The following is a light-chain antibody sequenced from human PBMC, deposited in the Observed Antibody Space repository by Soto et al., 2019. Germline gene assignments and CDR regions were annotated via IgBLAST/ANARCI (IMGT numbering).Light chain of an antibody. Sequence: AIQMTQSPSSLSASVGDRVTITCRASQGIRNDLGWYQQKPGKAPKLLIYAASSLQSGVPSRFSGSGSRTDFTLTITSLQPEDFATYYCLQDYNYPRTFGQGTKLEI. V-gene: IGKV1-6*01. CDR1: QGIRND. J-gene: IGKJ2*01. CDR3: LQDYNYPRT. CDR2: AAS.